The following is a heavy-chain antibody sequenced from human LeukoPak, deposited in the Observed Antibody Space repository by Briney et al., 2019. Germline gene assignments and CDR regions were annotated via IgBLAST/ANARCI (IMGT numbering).Heavy chain of an antibody. CDR1: GHTFTSNF. CDR3: AGETDAFDY. CDR2: LNPSDGDT. Sequence: ASVKVSCKXSGHTFTSNFVHWVRRAPGQGLEWMAVLNPSDGDTTYAQKFQGGITMTRDTSTGTVYMELSSLRSEDTAVYYCAGETDAFDYWGQGTLVTVSS. V-gene: IGHV1-46*03. J-gene: IGHJ4*02.